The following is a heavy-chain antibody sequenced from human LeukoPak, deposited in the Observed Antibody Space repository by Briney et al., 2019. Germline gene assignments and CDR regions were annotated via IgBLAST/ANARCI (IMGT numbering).Heavy chain of an antibody. CDR3: AKDYPWEYDSSGSHFDY. CDR2: IKQDGSEK. CDR1: GFTFSSYW. Sequence: PGGSLRLYCAASGFTFSSYWMSWVRQAPGKGLEWVANIKQDGSEKYYVDSVKGRFTISRDNAKNTLYLQMNSLRAEDTAVYYCAKDYPWEYDSSGSHFDYWGQGTLVTVSS. J-gene: IGHJ4*02. V-gene: IGHV3-7*01. D-gene: IGHD3-22*01.